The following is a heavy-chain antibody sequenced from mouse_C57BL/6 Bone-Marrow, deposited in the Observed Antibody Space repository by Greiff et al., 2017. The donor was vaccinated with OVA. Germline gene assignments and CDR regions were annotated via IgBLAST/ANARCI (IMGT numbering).Heavy chain of an antibody. D-gene: IGHD2-5*01. CDR2: INPNNGGT. CDR1: GYTFTDYY. V-gene: IGHV1-26*01. CDR3: ARWRNYYSNLGDY. J-gene: IGHJ2*01. Sequence: EVQLQQSGPELVKPGASVKISCKASGYTFTDYYMNWVKQSHGKSLEWIGDINPNNGGTSYNQKFKGKATLTVDKSSSTAYMELRSLTSEDSAVYYCARWRNYYSNLGDYWGQGTTLTVSS.